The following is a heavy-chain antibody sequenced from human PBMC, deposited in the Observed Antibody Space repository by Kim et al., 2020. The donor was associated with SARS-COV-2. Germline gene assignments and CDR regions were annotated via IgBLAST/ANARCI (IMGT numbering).Heavy chain of an antibody. Sequence: SETLSLTCAVYGGSFSGYYWSWIRQPPGKGLEWIGEINHSGSTNYNPSLKSRVTISVDTSKNQFSLKLSSVTAADTAVYYCARSGVMGDFGDYWGQGTLV. V-gene: IGHV4-34*01. CDR3: ARSGVMGDFGDY. CDR1: GGSFSGYY. J-gene: IGHJ4*02. D-gene: IGHD3-16*01. CDR2: INHSGST.